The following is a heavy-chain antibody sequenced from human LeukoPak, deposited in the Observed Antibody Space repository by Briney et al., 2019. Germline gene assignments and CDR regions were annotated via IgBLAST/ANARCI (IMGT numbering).Heavy chain of an antibody. CDR1: DFTFSSHR. V-gene: IGHV3-74*01. CDR3: ARGIASSRSVAIDL. D-gene: IGHD6-13*01. Sequence: GGSLRLSCAASDFTFSSHRMYWVRQAPGKGLVWVARLSGDGITTRHADSVKGRFTISRDNAKNTLYLQMNSLRVEDTALYYCARGIASSRSVAIDLWGQGTLVAVSS. CDR2: LSGDGITT. J-gene: IGHJ4*02.